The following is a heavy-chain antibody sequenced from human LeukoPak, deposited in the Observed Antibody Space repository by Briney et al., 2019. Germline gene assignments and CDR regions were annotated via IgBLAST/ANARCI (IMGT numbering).Heavy chain of an antibody. V-gene: IGHV1-2*02. CDR3: ARDWGLLTGYASMPDY. D-gene: IGHD3-9*01. CDR2: INPNSGGT. CDR1: GYTFTGYY. J-gene: IGHJ4*02. Sequence: GASVKVSCKASGYTFTGYYMHWVRQAPGQGLEWMGWINPNSGGTNYAQKFQGRVTMTRDTSISTAYMELSRLRSDDTAVYYCARDWGLLTGYASMPDYWGQGTLVTVSS.